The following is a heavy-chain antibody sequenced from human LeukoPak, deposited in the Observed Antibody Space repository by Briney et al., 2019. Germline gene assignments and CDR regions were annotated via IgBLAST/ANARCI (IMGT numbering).Heavy chain of an antibody. V-gene: IGHV3-23*01. J-gene: IGHJ4*02. CDR3: AKDSGYTYGLSPYYFDC. D-gene: IGHD5-18*01. CDR2: ITGSGVST. Sequence: PGGSLRLSCAASGFTVSSNYMSWVRQAPGKGLEWVSAITGSGVSTHYADSVKGRFTISRDNSKDSLYLQMSSLGAEDTAVYYCAKDSGYTYGLSPYYFDCWGQGTLVTVSA. CDR1: GFTVSSNY.